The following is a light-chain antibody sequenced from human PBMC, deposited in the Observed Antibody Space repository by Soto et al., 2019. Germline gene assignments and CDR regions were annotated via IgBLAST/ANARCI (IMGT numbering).Light chain of an antibody. Sequence: EVVMTQSPLSLPVTLGQPASISCRSSQSLVNSDGNTYLNWFHQRPGQSPRRLIYKVSKRDSGVPARVSGSGSGTDFTLRISRVEAEDVGVYYCMQGSHWPRTFGQGTRVEIK. CDR1: QSLVNSDGNTY. CDR3: MQGSHWPRT. V-gene: IGKV2-30*01. J-gene: IGKJ1*01. CDR2: KVS.